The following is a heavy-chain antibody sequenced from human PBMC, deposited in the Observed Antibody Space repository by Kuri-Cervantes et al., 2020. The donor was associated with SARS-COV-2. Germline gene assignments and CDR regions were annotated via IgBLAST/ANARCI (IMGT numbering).Heavy chain of an antibody. J-gene: IGHJ3*02. D-gene: IGHD3-16*02. Sequence: GESLMISCAASGFTLSSDGMHWVRQAPGKRLEWVSAISGSGGSTYYADSVKGRFTISRVNDKNSLYLQMNSLRAEDTAVYYCAREARIMITLGGVIVYDAFDIWGQGTMVTVSS. CDR3: AREARIMITLGGVIVYDAFDI. V-gene: IGHV3-21*04. CDR1: GFTLSSDG. CDR2: ISGSGGST.